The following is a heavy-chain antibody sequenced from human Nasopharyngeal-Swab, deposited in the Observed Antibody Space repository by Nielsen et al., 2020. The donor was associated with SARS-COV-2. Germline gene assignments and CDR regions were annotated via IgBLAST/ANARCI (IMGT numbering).Heavy chain of an antibody. CDR2: IYYSGST. CDR1: GGPISSFY. V-gene: IGHV4-59*01. Sequence: SETLSPTCTVPGGPISSFYWSLIRQPPGKGLEWIGHIYYSGSTNYNPPLSSRVTIPVDTSKNQFSLTLSSVTAADTAVYYCARDRIAVAGYWYFDLWGRGTLVTVSS. D-gene: IGHD6-19*01. CDR3: ARDRIAVAGYWYFDL. J-gene: IGHJ2*01.